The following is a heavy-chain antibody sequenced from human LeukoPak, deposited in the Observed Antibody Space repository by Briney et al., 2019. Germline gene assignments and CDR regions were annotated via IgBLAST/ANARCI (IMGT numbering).Heavy chain of an antibody. CDR3: AIQYSSSSYYFDY. Sequence: ASVKVSCKASGYTFTSYAMNWVRQAPGQGLEGMGWINTNTGNPTYAQVFTGRFVFSLDTSVSTAYLQISSLKAEDTAVYYCAIQYSSSSYYFDYWGQGTLVTVSS. V-gene: IGHV7-4-1*02. CDR2: INTNTGNP. J-gene: IGHJ4*02. CDR1: GYTFTSYA. D-gene: IGHD6-6*01.